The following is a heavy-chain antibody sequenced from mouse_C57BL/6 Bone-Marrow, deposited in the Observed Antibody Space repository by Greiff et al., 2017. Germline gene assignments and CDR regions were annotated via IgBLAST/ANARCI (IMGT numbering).Heavy chain of an antibody. J-gene: IGHJ2*01. D-gene: IGHD3-2*02. Sequence: EVQLQQSGPVLVKPGASVKMSCKASGYTFTDYYMNWVKQSHGKSLEWIGVINPYNGGTSYNQKFKGKATLTVDKSSSTAYMELNSLTSEDSAVYYCAETAQATSFDYWGQGTTLTVSS. V-gene: IGHV1-19*01. CDR3: AETAQATSFDY. CDR2: INPYNGGT. CDR1: GYTFTDYY.